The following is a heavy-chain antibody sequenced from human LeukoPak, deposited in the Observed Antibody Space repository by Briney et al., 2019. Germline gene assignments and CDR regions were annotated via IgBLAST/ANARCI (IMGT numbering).Heavy chain of an antibody. CDR3: ARVSGTYDAFDI. J-gene: IGHJ3*02. V-gene: IGHV4-30-4*01. Sequence: PSETLSLTCTVSGGSISNYYWSWIRQPPGKGLEWIGYIYYSGSTYYNPSLKSRVTISVDTSKNQFSLKLSSVTAADTAVYYCARVSGTYDAFDIWGQGTMVTVSS. CDR1: GGSISNYY. D-gene: IGHD3-3*02. CDR2: IYYSGST.